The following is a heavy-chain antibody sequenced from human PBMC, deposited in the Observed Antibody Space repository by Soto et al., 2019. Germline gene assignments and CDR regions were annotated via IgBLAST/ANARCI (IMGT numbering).Heavy chain of an antibody. D-gene: IGHD1-26*01. V-gene: IGHV4-59*12. CDR2: LYHSGST. CDR3: ATSPKGYFGPTGFDS. J-gene: IGHJ4*02. Sequence: SETLSLTCTVSGDFMRSYSWRWIRQPPGKGLEWIGYLYHSGSTYYNPSLKSRVVISVDTSKRFFSLKLNSVTAADTAVYYCATSPKGYFGPTGFDSWGPGTLVTVSS. CDR1: GDFMRSYS.